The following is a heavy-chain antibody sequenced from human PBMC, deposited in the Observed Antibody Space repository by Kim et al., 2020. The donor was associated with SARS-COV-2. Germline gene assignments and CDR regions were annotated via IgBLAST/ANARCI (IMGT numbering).Heavy chain of an antibody. CDR3: ARIVVVVPAAMPGGGIEDDY. CDR1: GFTFSSYS. D-gene: IGHD2-2*01. V-gene: IGHV3-21*01. J-gene: IGHJ4*02. Sequence: GGSLRLSCAASGFTFSSYSMNWVRQAPGKGLEWVSSISSSSSYIYYADSVKGRFTISRDNAKNSLYLQMNSLRAEDTAVYYCARIVVVVPAAMPGGGIEDDYWGQGPLVTVSS. CDR2: ISSSSSYI.